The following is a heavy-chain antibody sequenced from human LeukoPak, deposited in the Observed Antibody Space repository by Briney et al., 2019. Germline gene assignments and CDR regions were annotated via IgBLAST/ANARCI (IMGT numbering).Heavy chain of an antibody. CDR3: ARIGQDIATDY. Sequence: ASVKVSCKASGYTFTSYGISWVRQAPGQGLEWMGWINPNSGGTNYAQKFQGRVTMTRDTSISTAYMELSRLRSDDTAVYYCARIGQDIATDYWGQGTLVTVSS. D-gene: IGHD5-12*01. CDR2: INPNSGGT. J-gene: IGHJ4*02. CDR1: GYTFTSYG. V-gene: IGHV1-2*02.